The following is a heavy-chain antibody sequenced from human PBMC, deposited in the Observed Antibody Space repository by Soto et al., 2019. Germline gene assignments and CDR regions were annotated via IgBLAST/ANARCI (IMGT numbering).Heavy chain of an antibody. Sequence: SSETLSLTCTVSGGSISGYFWSWIRQPPGKGLEWIGYIYYSGTTNYNPSLKSRVTISLDTSKNQFSLKLSSVSAADTAVYFCARALNLYYYDTSGVYFDSWGQGTLVTVSS. J-gene: IGHJ4*02. CDR1: GGSISGYF. V-gene: IGHV4-59*01. CDR2: IYYSGTT. D-gene: IGHD3-22*01. CDR3: ARALNLYYYDTSGVYFDS.